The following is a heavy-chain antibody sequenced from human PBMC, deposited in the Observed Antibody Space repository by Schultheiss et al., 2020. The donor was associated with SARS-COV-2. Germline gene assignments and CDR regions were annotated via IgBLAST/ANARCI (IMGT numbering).Heavy chain of an antibody. CDR1: GYTFTSYD. CDR2: MNPNSGNT. J-gene: IGHJ3*02. Sequence: ASVKVSCKASGYTFTSYDINWVRQATGQGLEWMGWMNPNSGNTGYAQKFQGRVTMTRNTSISTAYMELSSLRSDDTAVYYCARQGLLWFGELDAFDIWGQGTMVTVSS. V-gene: IGHV1-8*01. CDR3: ARQGLLWFGELDAFDI. D-gene: IGHD3-10*01.